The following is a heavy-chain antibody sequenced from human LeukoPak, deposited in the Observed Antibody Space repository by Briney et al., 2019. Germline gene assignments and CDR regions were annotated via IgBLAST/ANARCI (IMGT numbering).Heavy chain of an antibody. Sequence: PGGSLRLSCAASGFTFSSYAMSWVPQAPGKGLDWVSGISGSGGSTYYADSMKGRFTISRDNSKNTLYLQMNSLRAEDTAVYYCAELGITMIGGVWGKGTTVTISS. V-gene: IGHV3-23*01. CDR3: AELGITMIGGV. J-gene: IGHJ6*04. D-gene: IGHD3-10*02. CDR2: ISGSGGST. CDR1: GFTFSSYA.